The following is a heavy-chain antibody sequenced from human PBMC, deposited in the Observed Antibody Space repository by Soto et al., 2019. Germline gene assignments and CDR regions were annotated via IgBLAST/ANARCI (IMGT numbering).Heavy chain of an antibody. CDR3: ASDWGGDYADAFNI. CDR1: GFTFSSYS. CDR2: ISSGSGYI. D-gene: IGHD4-17*01. V-gene: IGHV3-21*01. J-gene: IGHJ3*02. Sequence: GGSLRLSCAASGFTFSSYSMNWVRQAPGKGLEWVSSISSGSGYIYYADAVRGLFTISRDNAKNSLYLQMNSLRDEDTAVYYCASDWGGDYADAFNIWGQGTMVTVSS.